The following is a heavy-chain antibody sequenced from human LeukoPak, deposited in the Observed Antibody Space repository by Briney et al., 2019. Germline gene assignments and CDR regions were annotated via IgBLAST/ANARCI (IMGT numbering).Heavy chain of an antibody. CDR1: GFTFDDYA. Sequence: GGSLRLSCAASGFTFDDYAMHWVRQAPGKGLEWVSGISWNSGSIGYADSVKGRFTISRDNAKNSLYLQMNSLRAEDTALYYCAKDPSRFGGYVGDYFDYWGQGTLVTVSS. V-gene: IGHV3-9*01. D-gene: IGHD5-12*01. CDR3: AKDPSRFGGYVGDYFDY. CDR2: ISWNSGSI. J-gene: IGHJ4*02.